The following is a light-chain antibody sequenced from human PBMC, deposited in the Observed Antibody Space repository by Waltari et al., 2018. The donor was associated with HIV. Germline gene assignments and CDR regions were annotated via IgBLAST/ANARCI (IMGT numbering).Light chain of an antibody. CDR1: SLRSYC. CDR2: GKS. J-gene: IGLJ2*01. CDR3: HSQDSSVSHVV. Sequence: SFDLTQDPAVAVAVGQRVRGTWQGGSLRSYCASWYQQNPGQAPILLIYGKSNRPSGIPDRFSGSSSGTTASLTITGAQAEDEADYYCHSQDSSVSHVVFGGGTKLTVL. V-gene: IGLV3-19*01.